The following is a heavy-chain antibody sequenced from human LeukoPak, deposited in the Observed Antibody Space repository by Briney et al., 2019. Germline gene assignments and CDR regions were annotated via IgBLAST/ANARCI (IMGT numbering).Heavy chain of an antibody. Sequence: SSVKVSCKASGGTFSSYAISWVRQAPGQGLEWMGGIIPTFGTANYAQKFQGRVTITTDESTSTAYMELSSLRSEDTAVYYCARELGTYYYDSSGYYAHFDYWGQGTLVTVSS. V-gene: IGHV1-69*05. CDR1: GGTFSSYA. D-gene: IGHD3-22*01. J-gene: IGHJ4*02. CDR3: ARELGTYYYDSSGYYAHFDY. CDR2: IIPTFGTA.